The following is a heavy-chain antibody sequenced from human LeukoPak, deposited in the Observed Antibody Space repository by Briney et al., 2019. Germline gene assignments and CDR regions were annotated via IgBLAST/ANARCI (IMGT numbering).Heavy chain of an antibody. J-gene: IGHJ4*02. V-gene: IGHV3-21*01. CDR1: KFTFGAYS. CDR2: ISHSGTPT. Sequence: GGSLRLSCAASKFTFGAYSMNWVRQAPGKGLEWVSSISHSGTPTYYADSVRGRFTISRDNAKNSLHLQMNTLRAEDTAVYFCSTATYSSGYHYFESWGQGTLVTVSS. CDR3: STATYSSGYHYFES. D-gene: IGHD5-18*01.